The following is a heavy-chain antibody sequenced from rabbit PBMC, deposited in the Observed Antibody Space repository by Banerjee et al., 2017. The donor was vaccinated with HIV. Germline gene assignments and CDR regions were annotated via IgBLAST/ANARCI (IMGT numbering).Heavy chain of an antibody. CDR3: ARVDAGGSPFNL. J-gene: IGHJ4*01. V-gene: IGHV1S45*01. Sequence: QQQLEESGGGLVKPGGSLTLTCTASGFSFSDKYVMCWVRQAPGKGLEWIACINTSSGNTVYASWAKGRFTISKTSSTTVTLQVTSLTAADTATYFCARVDAGGSPFNLWGQGTLVTVS. D-gene: IGHD8-1*01. CDR1: GFSFSDKYV. CDR2: INTSSGNT.